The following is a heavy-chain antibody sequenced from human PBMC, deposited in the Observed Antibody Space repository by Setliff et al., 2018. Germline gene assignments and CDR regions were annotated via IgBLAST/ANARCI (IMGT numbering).Heavy chain of an antibody. D-gene: IGHD3-10*01. CDR3: ARTGGYYYGSGSYYNDY. J-gene: IGHJ4*02. V-gene: IGHV4-31*03. CDR2: IYYSGST. CDR1: GGSISSGGYY. Sequence: SETLSLTCTVSGGSISSGGYYWSWIRQHPGKGLEWIGYIYYSGSTYYNPSLKSRVTISVDKSRNQFSLKLSSVTAADTAVYYCARTGGYYYGSGSYYNDYWGQGTLVTVSS.